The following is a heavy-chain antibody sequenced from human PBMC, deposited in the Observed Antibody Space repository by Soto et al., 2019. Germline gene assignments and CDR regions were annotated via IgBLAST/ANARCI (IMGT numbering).Heavy chain of an antibody. CDR2: IVYDGSNK. J-gene: IGHJ4*02. CDR1: GFTFSTYA. Sequence: QVQLLESGGGVVQPGRSLRLSCAASGFTFSTYAMHWVRQAPGKGLEWVAVIVYDGSNKYYADSVKGRFTISRDNSKNTLYLQMNSLSAEDTAVYYCARDSAGVAGPIDYWGQGTLVTVSS. D-gene: IGHD6-19*01. V-gene: IGHV3-30-3*01. CDR3: ARDSAGVAGPIDY.